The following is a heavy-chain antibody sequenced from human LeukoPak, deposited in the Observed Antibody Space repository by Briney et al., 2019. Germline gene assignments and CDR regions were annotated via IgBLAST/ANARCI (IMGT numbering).Heavy chain of an antibody. V-gene: IGHV1-69*19. CDR1: GGTFNNNA. CDR2: IIPVFGTP. CDR3: ARDLSSSYYYVFDY. D-gene: IGHD3-22*01. J-gene: IGHJ4*02. Sequence: SVKVSCKASGGTFNNNAINWVRQAPGQGLEWMGGIIPVFGTPNYAHNFQGRVTITADQSTNTAYMELRSLRSDDTAVYYCARDLSSSYYYVFDYWGQGTLVTVSS.